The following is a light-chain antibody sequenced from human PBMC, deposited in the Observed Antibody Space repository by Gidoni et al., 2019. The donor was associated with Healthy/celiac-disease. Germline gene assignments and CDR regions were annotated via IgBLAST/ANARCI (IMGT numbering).Light chain of an antibody. J-gene: IGLJ2*01. CDR2: EGS. CDR3: CSYAGSVV. Sequence: HSALTQPASVSGSPGPSITISCTGTSSDVGSYNLVSWYQQHPGKAPKLMIYEGSKRPSGVSNRFSGAKSGNTASLTISGLQAEDEADYYCCSYAGSVVFGGGTKLTVL. V-gene: IGLV2-23*01. CDR1: SSDVGSYNL.